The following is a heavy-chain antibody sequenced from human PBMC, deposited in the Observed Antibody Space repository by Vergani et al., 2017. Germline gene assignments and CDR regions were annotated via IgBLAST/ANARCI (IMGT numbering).Heavy chain of an antibody. V-gene: IGHV3-30*18. CDR2: ISYDGSNK. J-gene: IGHJ4*02. D-gene: IGHD6-13*01. Sequence: QVQLVESGGGVVQPGRSLRLSCAASGFTFSSYGMQWVRQAPGKGLEWVAVISYDGSNKYYADSVKGRFTITRDNSKKTLYLQMNSLRAGDTAVDYCAKEPSSSWYRVPHFDYWGQGTLVTVSS. CDR3: AKEPSSSWYRVPHFDY. CDR1: GFTFSSYG.